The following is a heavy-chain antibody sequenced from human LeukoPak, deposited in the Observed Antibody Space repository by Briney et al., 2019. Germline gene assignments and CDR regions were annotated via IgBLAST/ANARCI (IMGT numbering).Heavy chain of an antibody. J-gene: IGHJ4*02. V-gene: IGHV3-21*01. CDR3: ARGETAMVPLGGY. D-gene: IGHD5-18*01. CDR1: GFTFSSYS. CDR2: ISSSSSYI. Sequence: GGSLRLSCAASGFTFSSYSMNWVRQAPGKGLEWVSSISSSSSYIYYADSVKGRFTISRDNAKNSPYLQMNSLRAEDTAVYYCARGETAMVPLGGYWGQGTLVTVSS.